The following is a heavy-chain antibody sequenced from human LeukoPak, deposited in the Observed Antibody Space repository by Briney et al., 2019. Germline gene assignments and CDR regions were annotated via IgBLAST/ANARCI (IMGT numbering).Heavy chain of an antibody. CDR2: INPNSGGT. J-gene: IGHJ4*02. Sequence: ASVKVSCKASGYTFTGYYMHWVRQAPGQGLEWMGWINPNSGGTNYAQKFQGWVTMTRDTSISTAYMELSRLRSDDTAVYYCARLREPAARLSSLDYWGQGTLVTVSS. CDR1: GYTFTGYY. V-gene: IGHV1-2*04. CDR3: ARLREPAARLSSLDY. D-gene: IGHD6-6*01.